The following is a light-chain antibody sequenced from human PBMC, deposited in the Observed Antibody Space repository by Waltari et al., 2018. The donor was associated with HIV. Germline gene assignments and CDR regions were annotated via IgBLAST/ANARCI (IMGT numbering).Light chain of an antibody. CDR1: GSHLEKHA. CDR3: ASWDDSLHGYI. Sequence: QSVLTQPPSVSGAPGPRVIISCSGGGSHLEKHALNLYQHPPGRTPTLLIYYDDLLPSGVSERFSASKSGTSASLAISGLQSEDEGDYYCASWDDSLHGYIFGSGTKISV. V-gene: IGLV1-36*01. CDR2: YDD. J-gene: IGLJ1*01.